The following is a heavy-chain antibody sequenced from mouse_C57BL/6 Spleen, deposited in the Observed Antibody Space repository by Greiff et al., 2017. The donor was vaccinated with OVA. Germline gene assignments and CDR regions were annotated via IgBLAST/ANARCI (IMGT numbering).Heavy chain of an antibody. J-gene: IGHJ2*01. CDR2: IYPSDSET. D-gene: IGHD1-1*01. CDR3: ARRITTVVAD. Sequence: QVQLQQPGAELVRPGSSVKLSCKASGYTFTSYWMDWVKQRPGQGLEWIGNIYPSDSETHYNQKFKDKATLTVDKSSSTAYMQLSSLTSEDSAVYDCARRITTVVADWGQGTTLTVSS. V-gene: IGHV1-61*01. CDR1: GYTFTSYW.